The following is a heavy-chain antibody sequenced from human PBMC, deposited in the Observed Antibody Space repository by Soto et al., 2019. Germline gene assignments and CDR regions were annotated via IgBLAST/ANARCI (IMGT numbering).Heavy chain of an antibody. V-gene: IGHV1-24*01. D-gene: IGHD5-12*01. CDR2: FDPEDGET. Sequence: ASVKVSCKVSGYTLTELSMHWVRQAPGKGLEWMGGFDPEDGETIYAQKFQGRVTMTEGTSTDTAYMELSSLRSEDTAVYYCATDSRDGYNFYYYYGMDVWGQGTTVTVSS. J-gene: IGHJ6*02. CDR3: ATDSRDGYNFYYYYGMDV. CDR1: GYTLTELS.